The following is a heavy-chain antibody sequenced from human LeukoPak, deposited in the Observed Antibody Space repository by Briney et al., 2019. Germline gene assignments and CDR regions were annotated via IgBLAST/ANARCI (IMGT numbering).Heavy chain of an antibody. CDR1: GYTFTGYH. V-gene: IGHV1-2*02. CDR3: ARVRPSGVRYFDWLPIWFDP. CDR2: INPNSGGT. Sequence: ASVKVSCKASGYTFTGYHMHWVRQTPGQGLEWMGWINPNSGGTNYAQKFQGRVTMTRDTSISTAYMELSRLRSDDTAVYYCARVRPSGVRYFDWLPIWFDPWGQGTLVTVSS. J-gene: IGHJ5*02. D-gene: IGHD3-9*01.